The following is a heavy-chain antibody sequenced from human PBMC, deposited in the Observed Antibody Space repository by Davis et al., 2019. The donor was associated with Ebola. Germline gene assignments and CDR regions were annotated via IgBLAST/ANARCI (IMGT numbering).Heavy chain of an antibody. V-gene: IGHV3-30*02. CDR1: GFTFSRYG. Sequence: GESLKISCAASGFTFSRYGMFWFRQGPGKGLEWVAFIRYDGTNKLYADSVRGRFIISRDNSKDMLYLQMNSLRFEDTAVYYCAKGGDMDVWGQGTTVTVSS. J-gene: IGHJ6*02. D-gene: IGHD3-16*01. CDR3: AKGGDMDV. CDR2: IRYDGTNK.